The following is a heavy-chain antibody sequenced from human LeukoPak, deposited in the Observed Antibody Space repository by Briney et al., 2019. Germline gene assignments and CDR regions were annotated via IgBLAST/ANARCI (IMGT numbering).Heavy chain of an antibody. V-gene: IGHV4-34*01. CDR3: ARGFSLSGPFDY. CDR2: SSPTGDIT. J-gene: IGHJ4*02. CDR1: GGSFSGNY. D-gene: IGHD2/OR15-2a*01. Sequence: SETLSLTCAVYGGSFSGNYWTLIRQTPGRGLEWIGESSPTGDITGYNPSLRGRATISVDSSKKQFSLKLTSVTAADTAACYCARGFSLSGPFDYWGQGTLVTVSS.